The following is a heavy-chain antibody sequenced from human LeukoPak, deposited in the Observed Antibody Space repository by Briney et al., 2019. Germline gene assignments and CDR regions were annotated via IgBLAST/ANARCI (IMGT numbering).Heavy chain of an antibody. CDR2: IASDGSST. CDR3: ARGRPHGNDY. V-gene: IGHV3-74*01. J-gene: IGHJ4*02. CDR1: GFTFSSYW. D-gene: IGHD4-23*01. Sequence: GGSLRLSCAASGFTFSSYWMNWVRHAPGKGLVWVSRIASDGSSTTYADSVKGRFSISRDNAKNTLYLQMNSLRVEDTAVYYCARGRPHGNDYWGQGTLVTVSS.